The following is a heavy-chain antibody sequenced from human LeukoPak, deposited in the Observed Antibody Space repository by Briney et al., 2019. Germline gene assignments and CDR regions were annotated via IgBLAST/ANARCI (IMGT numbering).Heavy chain of an antibody. J-gene: IGHJ4*02. CDR3: ARFAVHRRITVPGQFGLDY. CDR2: INPSGGST. V-gene: IGHV1-46*01. D-gene: IGHD6-19*01. CDR1: GYTFTSYA. Sequence: GASVKVSCKASGYTFTSYAMHWVRQAPGQGLEWMGIINPSGGSTNYAQKFQGRVTMTRDTSTSTVYMELSSLRSEDTAIYYCARFAVHRRITVPGQFGLDYWGQGTLVTVSS.